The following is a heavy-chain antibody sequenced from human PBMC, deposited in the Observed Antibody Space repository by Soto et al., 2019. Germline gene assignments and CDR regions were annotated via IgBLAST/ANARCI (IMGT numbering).Heavy chain of an antibody. D-gene: IGHD3-16*02. V-gene: IGHV1-18*01. CDR3: ARSYYDYIWGSYRADAFDI. CDR2: ISAYNGNT. J-gene: IGHJ3*02. CDR1: GYTFTSYG. Sequence: QVQLVQSGAEVKKPGASVKVSCKASGYTFTSYGISWVRQAPGQGLEWMGWISAYNGNTNYAQKLLGRVTMTTDTSTSTAYMVLRSLRSDDTAVYYCARSYYDYIWGSYRADAFDIWGPGTMVTVSS.